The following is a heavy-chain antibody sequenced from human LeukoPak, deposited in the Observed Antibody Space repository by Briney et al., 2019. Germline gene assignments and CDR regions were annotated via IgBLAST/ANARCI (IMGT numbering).Heavy chain of an antibody. Sequence: GGSLRLSCAASGFTFSSYWMSWVRQAPGKGLEWVANIKQDGSEKYYVDSVKGRFTISRGKAKNSLYLQMNSLRAEDTAVYYCARDEWELPLDAFDIWGQGTMVTVSS. CDR2: IKQDGSEK. D-gene: IGHD1-26*01. J-gene: IGHJ3*02. CDR1: GFTFSSYW. CDR3: ARDEWELPLDAFDI. V-gene: IGHV3-7*01.